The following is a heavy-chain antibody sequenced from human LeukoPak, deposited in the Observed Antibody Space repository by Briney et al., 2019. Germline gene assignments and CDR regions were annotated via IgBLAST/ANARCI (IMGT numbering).Heavy chain of an antibody. D-gene: IGHD4-17*01. Sequence: KASETLSLTCAVYGGSFDGYYRRWIREPPGKGLEWIGEINHSGSTNYNPSLKGRVTISVDTSKNQFSLMLTSVTAADTAVYYCTKTYATAINGQYYFEYWGQGTLVTVSS. CDR1: GGSFDGYY. V-gene: IGHV4-34*01. J-gene: IGHJ4*02. CDR3: TKTYATAINGQYYFEY. CDR2: INHSGST.